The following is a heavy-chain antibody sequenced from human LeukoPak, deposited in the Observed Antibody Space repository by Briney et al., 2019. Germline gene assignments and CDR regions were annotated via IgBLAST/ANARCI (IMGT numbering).Heavy chain of an antibody. CDR1: GFTFSSYA. CDR3: ARCTAMVSNYYYGMDV. V-gene: IGHV3-23*01. Sequence: GGSLRLSCAASGFTFSSYAMSWVRQAPGKGLEWVSAISGSGGSTYYADSVKGRFTISRDNSKNTLYLQMNSLRAEDTAVYYCARCTAMVSNYYYGMDVWGQGTTVTVSS. CDR2: ISGSGGST. J-gene: IGHJ6*02. D-gene: IGHD5-18*01.